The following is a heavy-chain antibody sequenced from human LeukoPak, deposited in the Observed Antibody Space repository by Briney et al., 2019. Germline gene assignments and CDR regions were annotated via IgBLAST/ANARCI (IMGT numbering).Heavy chain of an antibody. CDR3: AITLXDAFDI. Sequence: GGSLRLSCAASGFTFDEYAMHWVRQAPGKCLEWVSLISGDGGSTYYADSVKGRFTISRDNSKNSLYLQMNSLRTEDTALYYSAITLXDAFDIWGQGTMVTVSS. D-gene: IGHD3-16*01. J-gene: IGHJ3*02. V-gene: IGHV3-43*02. CDR1: GFTFDEYA. CDR2: ISGDGGST.